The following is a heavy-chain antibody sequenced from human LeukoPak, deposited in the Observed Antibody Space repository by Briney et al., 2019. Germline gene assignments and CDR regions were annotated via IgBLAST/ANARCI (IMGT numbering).Heavy chain of an antibody. CDR2: ISSSSSYI. CDR1: GFTFSSYS. CDR3: ARDKRGYPDGSDY. J-gene: IGHJ4*02. Sequence: GGSLRLSCAASGFTFSSYSMNWARQAPGKGLEWVSSISSSSSYIYYADSVKGRFTISRDNAKNSLYLQMNSLRAEDTAVYYCARDKRGYPDGSDYWGQGTLVTVSS. D-gene: IGHD5-18*01. V-gene: IGHV3-21*01.